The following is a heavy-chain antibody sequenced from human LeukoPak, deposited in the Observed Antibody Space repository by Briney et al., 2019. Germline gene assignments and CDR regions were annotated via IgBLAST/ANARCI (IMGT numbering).Heavy chain of an antibody. Sequence: SETLSLTCTVSGGSISSYYWSWIRQPAGKGLEWIGRIYASGDTNYNPSLKTRVTISIDTSKNQFSLRLNSVTAADTAVYYCARDHPGANFDYWGQGTLVTVSS. CDR2: IYASGDT. V-gene: IGHV4-4*07. J-gene: IGHJ4*02. D-gene: IGHD3-10*01. CDR1: GGSISSYY. CDR3: ARDHPGANFDY.